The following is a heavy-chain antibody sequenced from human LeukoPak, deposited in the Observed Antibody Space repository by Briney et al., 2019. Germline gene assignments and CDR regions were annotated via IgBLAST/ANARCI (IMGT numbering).Heavy chain of an antibody. V-gene: IGHV4-39*01. CDR2: IYYSGST. D-gene: IGHD2-8*01. J-gene: IGHJ4*02. CDR3: ARLKWPSGYCTNGVCFTFDY. Sequence: SETLSLTCTVSGGSISSGGYYWGWIRQPPGKGLEWIGSIYYSGSTYYNPSLKSRVTISVDTSKNQFSLKLSSVTAADTAVYYCARLKWPSGYCTNGVCFTFDYWGQGTLVTVSS. CDR1: GGSISSGGYY.